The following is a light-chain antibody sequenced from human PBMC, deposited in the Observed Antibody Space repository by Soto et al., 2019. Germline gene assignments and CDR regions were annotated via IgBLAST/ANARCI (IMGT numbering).Light chain of an antibody. CDR2: GAS. CDR1: QTVSDGY. Sequence: DIVLTQSPGTLSLSPGERATLSCRASQTVSDGYLAWYQQKPGQAPRLFIYGASAMATGIPDRFSGSGSWTDFTLTISGLEPEDVAVYYCQQYGVSMFTFGQGAKLEIK. J-gene: IGKJ2*01. V-gene: IGKV3-20*01. CDR3: QQYGVSMFT.